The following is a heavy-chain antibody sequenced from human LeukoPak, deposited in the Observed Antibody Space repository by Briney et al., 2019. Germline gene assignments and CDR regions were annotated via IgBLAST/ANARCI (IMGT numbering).Heavy chain of an antibody. CDR1: GFTFSSYA. D-gene: IGHD3-3*01. V-gene: IGHV3-23*01. CDR2: ISGSGGST. Sequence: GGSLRLSCAASGFTFSSYAMSWVRQAPGKGLEWVSAISGSGGSTYYADSVKGRFTISRDNSENTLYLQMNSLRAEGTAVYYCAKESADFWSGYYLRINYHGMDVWGQGTTVTVSS. J-gene: IGHJ6*02. CDR3: AKESADFWSGYYLRINYHGMDV.